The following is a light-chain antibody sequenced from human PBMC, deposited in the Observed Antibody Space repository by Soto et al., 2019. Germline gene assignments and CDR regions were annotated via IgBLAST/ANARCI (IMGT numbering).Light chain of an antibody. V-gene: IGKV3-15*01. Sequence: EIVMTQSPATLSVSPGERATLSCRASQSVSSNLAWYQQKPGRAPRLLIYGASTRATGIPARFSGSGSGTDFTLTISRLEPEDFAVYYCQQYNNWPLLTFGGGTKVDIK. CDR1: QSVSSN. J-gene: IGKJ4*01. CDR3: QQYNNWPLLT. CDR2: GAS.